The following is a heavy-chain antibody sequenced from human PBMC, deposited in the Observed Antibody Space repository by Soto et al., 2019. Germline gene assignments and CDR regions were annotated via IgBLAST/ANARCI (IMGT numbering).Heavy chain of an antibody. Sequence: ASVKVSCKASGGTFSSYAISWVRQAPGQGLEWMGGIIPIFGTANYAQKFQGRVTITADESTSTAYMELSSLRSEDTAVYYCALRLRGVVALKFDYWGQGTLVTVSS. D-gene: IGHD2-15*01. CDR3: ALRLRGVVALKFDY. CDR1: GGTFSSYA. V-gene: IGHV1-69*13. J-gene: IGHJ4*02. CDR2: IIPIFGTA.